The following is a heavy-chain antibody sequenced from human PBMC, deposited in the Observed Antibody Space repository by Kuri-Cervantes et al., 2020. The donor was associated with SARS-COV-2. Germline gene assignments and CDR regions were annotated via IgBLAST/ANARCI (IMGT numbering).Heavy chain of an antibody. Sequence: GSLRLSCAVYGGSFSGYYWSWIRQPPGKGLEWIGEINHSGSTNYNPSLKSRVTISVDTSKNQFSLKLSSVTAADTAVYYCAKDLYCGGDCYPGFDYWGQGTLVTVSS. CDR3: AKDLYCGGDCYPGFDY. V-gene: IGHV4-34*01. CDR2: INHSGST. CDR1: GGSFSGYY. J-gene: IGHJ4*02. D-gene: IGHD2-21*01.